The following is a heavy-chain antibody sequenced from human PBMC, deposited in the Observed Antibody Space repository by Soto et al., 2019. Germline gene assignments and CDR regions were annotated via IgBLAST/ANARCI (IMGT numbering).Heavy chain of an antibody. D-gene: IGHD6-13*01. J-gene: IGHJ4*02. V-gene: IGHV3-21*01. CDR2: ISSSSSYI. Sequence: GGSLRLSCAASGFTFSSYSMNWVRQAPGKGLEWVSSISSSSSYIYYADSVKGRFTISRDNAKNSLYLQMNSLRAEDTAVYYCARDRIIYSSSWYFDYWGQGTLVTVSS. CDR3: ARDRIIYSSSWYFDY. CDR1: GFTFSSYS.